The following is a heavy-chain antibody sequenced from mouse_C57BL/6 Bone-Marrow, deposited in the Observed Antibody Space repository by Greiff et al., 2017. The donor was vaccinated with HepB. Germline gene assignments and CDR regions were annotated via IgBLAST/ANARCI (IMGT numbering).Heavy chain of an antibody. D-gene: IGHD2-5*01. CDR1: GYTFTSYN. CDR2: ICPGNGDT. V-gene: IGHV1-12*01. Sequence: QVQLQQSGAELVRPGASVKMSCKASGYTFTSYNMHWVKQTPIQGLEWIGAICPGNGDTSYNQKFKGKATLTVDKSSSTAYMQLSSLTSEDSAVYFCAREDSNGYFDVWGTGTTVTVSS. J-gene: IGHJ1*03. CDR3: AREDSNGYFDV.